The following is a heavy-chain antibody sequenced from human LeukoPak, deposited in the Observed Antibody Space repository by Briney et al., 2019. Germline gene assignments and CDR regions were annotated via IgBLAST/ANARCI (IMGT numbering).Heavy chain of an antibody. CDR2: IYYSGST. Sequence: MASETLSLTCTGSGGSISSYYWSWIRQPPGKGLEWIGYIYYSGSTNYNPSLKSRVTISVDTSKNQFSLKLSSVTAADTAVYYCARDGDCSGGSCYFDYWGQGTLVTVSS. J-gene: IGHJ4*02. CDR1: GGSISSYY. CDR3: ARDGDCSGGSCYFDY. D-gene: IGHD2-15*01. V-gene: IGHV4-59*01.